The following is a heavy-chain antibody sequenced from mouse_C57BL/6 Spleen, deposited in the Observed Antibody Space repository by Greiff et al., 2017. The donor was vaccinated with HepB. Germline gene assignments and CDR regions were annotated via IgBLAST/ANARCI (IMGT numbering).Heavy chain of an antibody. J-gene: IGHJ3*01. CDR3: ARRDYDEAWFAY. Sequence: DVQLVESGGGLVKPGGSLKLSCAASGFTFSSYTMSWVRQTPEKRLEWVATISGGGGNTYYPDSVKGRFTISRDNAKNTLYLQMSSLRSEDTALYYCARRDYDEAWFAYWGQGTLVTVSA. D-gene: IGHD2-4*01. CDR2: ISGGGGNT. V-gene: IGHV5-9*01. CDR1: GFTFSSYT.